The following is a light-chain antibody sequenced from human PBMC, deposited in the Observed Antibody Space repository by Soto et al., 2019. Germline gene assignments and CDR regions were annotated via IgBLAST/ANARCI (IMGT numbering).Light chain of an antibody. CDR1: QSISIN. CDR3: QQFRNWPWT. Sequence: ERGLTQDPGTLSVSPGDRVTLSRRARQSISINLAWYQHKPGQAPRLLIHAGSTRATGIPARISGSGSGTEFTLTISSLQSEDFAVYYSQQFRNWPWTFGQGTKVDI. CDR2: AGS. V-gene: IGKV3D-15*01. J-gene: IGKJ1*01.